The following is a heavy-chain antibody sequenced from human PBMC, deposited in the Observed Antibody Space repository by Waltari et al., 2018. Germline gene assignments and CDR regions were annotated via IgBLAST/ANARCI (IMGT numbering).Heavy chain of an antibody. V-gene: IGHV3-33*01. CDR1: GFTFSSYG. CDR3: ARAHNWFDP. J-gene: IGHJ5*02. Sequence: QVQLVESGGGVVQPGRSLRLSCAASGFTFSSYGMHWVRQAPGKGLEVMAVTGYDGSTKYYEDTVKGRFTISRDNSKNTLYLQMNSLRAEDTAFYYCARAHNWFDPWGQGTLVTVSS. CDR2: TGYDGSTK.